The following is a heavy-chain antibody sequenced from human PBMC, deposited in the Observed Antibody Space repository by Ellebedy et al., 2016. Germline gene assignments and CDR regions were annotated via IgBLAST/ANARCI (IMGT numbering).Heavy chain of an antibody. Sequence: GESLKISXTASGLNFNTFFMSWVRQAPGKGLEWVSTISAGSDTTRLADSVKGRFTISRDNSANTLYLQMSSLRPEDTALYYCRQGHYSHYWGQGTLVTVSS. V-gene: IGHV3-23*01. J-gene: IGHJ4*02. CDR2: ISAGSDTT. D-gene: IGHD2-21*01. CDR3: RQGHYSHY. CDR1: GLNFNTFF.